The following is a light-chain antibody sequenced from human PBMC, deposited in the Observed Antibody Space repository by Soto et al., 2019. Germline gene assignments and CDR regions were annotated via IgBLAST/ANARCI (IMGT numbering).Light chain of an antibody. CDR1: QSISSW. V-gene: IGKV1-5*03. CDR2: KAS. Sequence: DIQMTQSPSTLSASVGDRVTITCRASQSISSWLAWYQQKPGKAPKLLIYKASSLESRVPSRFSGSGSGTEFTLTISSLQPDDFANYYCQQYNSYPYTFGHGTKVEIK. J-gene: IGKJ2*01. CDR3: QQYNSYPYT.